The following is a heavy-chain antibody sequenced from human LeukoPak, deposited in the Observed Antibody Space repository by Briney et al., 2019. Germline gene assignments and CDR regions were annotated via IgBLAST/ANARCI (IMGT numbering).Heavy chain of an antibody. CDR3: AKDRNYEHYYYYMDV. Sequence: PGGSLRLSFVASGFTFDDYAMHWVRPAPGEGLEWGSGISWNSGSIGYADSVKGRFTISRDNAKNPLYLQMNSLRAEDTALYYCAKDRNYEHYYYYMDVWGKGTTVTISS. D-gene: IGHD3-16*01. V-gene: IGHV3-9*01. J-gene: IGHJ6*03. CDR2: ISWNSGSI. CDR1: GFTFDDYA.